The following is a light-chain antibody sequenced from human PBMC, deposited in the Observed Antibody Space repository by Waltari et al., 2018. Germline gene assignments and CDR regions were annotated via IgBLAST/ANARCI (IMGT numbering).Light chain of an antibody. CDR1: TSNNGSHI. Sequence: QYVLTQPPSASGTPGQRVTLSCFGSTSNNGSHIVEWYRHFPGTAPKLLIHSNNQRPSGVPDRFSGSKSGTSASLAISGLHSDDEATYYCATWDDSLNGVVFGGGTKLTVL. V-gene: IGLV1-44*01. CDR3: ATWDDSLNGVV. J-gene: IGLJ3*02. CDR2: SNN.